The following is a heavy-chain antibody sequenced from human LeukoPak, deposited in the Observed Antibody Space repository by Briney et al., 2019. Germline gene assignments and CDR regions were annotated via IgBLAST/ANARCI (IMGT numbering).Heavy chain of an antibody. Sequence: PRRSLRLPSAASGFTFSSYGMHWVRQAPRKGLEWVAVISYDGSNKYYADSVKGRFTISRDNSKNTLYLQMNSLRAEDTAVYYCAKDVDVGTLDYWGQGTLVTVSS. CDR1: GFTFSSYG. J-gene: IGHJ4*02. V-gene: IGHV3-30*18. D-gene: IGHD3-9*01. CDR2: ISYDGSNK. CDR3: AKDVDVGTLDY.